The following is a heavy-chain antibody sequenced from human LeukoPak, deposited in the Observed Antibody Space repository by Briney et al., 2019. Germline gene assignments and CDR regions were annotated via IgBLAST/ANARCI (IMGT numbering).Heavy chain of an antibody. CDR3: ARGGDYGDYYYYYGMDV. D-gene: IGHD4-17*01. Sequence: ASVKVPCKASGYTFTSYYMHWVRQAPGQGLEWMGIINPSGGSTSYAQKFQGRVTMTRDTSTSTVYMELSSLRSEDTAVYYCARGGDYGDYYYYYGMDVWGQGTTVTVSS. V-gene: IGHV1-46*01. CDR2: INPSGGST. CDR1: GYTFTSYY. J-gene: IGHJ6*02.